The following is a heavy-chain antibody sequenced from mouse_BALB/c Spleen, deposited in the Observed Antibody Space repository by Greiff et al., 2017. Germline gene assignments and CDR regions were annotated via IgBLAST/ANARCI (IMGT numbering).Heavy chain of an antibody. V-gene: IGHV5-15*02. D-gene: IGHD1-1*01. CDR3: ARASVARGYDY. Sequence: VESGGGLVQPGGSRKLSCAASGFTFSDYGMAWVRQAPGKGPEWVAFISNLAYSIYYADTVTGRFTISRENAKNTLYLEMSSLRSEDTAMYYCARASVARGYDYWGQGTSVTVSS. CDR2: ISNLAYSI. CDR1: GFTFSDYG. J-gene: IGHJ4*01.